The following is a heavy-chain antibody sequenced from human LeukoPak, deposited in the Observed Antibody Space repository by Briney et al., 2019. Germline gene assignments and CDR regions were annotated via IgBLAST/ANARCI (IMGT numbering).Heavy chain of an antibody. J-gene: IGHJ4*02. D-gene: IGHD3-9*01. CDR2: ISSGGSTI. CDR3: GRGGDDILTGYYYY. Sequence: PGGSLRLSCAASGFTFSSYEMNWVRQAPGKGLEWVSYISSGGSTIYYADSVKGRFTISRANAKNSLYLQMNSLRAEDTAVYYCGRGGDDILTGYYYYWGQGTLVTVSS. V-gene: IGHV3-48*03. CDR1: GFTFSSYE.